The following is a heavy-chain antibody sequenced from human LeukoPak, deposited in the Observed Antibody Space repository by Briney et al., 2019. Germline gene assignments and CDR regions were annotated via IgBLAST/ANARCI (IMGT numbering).Heavy chain of an antibody. CDR2: IDVRGDTT. Sequence: GGSLRLSCAASGFIFSDYYMTGIRQAPGKGLEWVAHIDVRGDTTLYADSVKGRFTVSRDSANNSLYLQMNSLRAEDTAVYYCAREDNVWNLLYNYYMDVWGKGTTVTVS. D-gene: IGHD1-1*01. V-gene: IGHV3-11*01. CDR1: GFIFSDYY. CDR3: AREDNVWNLLYNYYMDV. J-gene: IGHJ6*03.